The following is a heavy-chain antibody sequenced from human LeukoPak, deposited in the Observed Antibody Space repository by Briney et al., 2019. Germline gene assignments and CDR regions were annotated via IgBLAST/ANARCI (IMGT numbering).Heavy chain of an antibody. CDR2: ISSDGSST. J-gene: IGHJ1*01. V-gene: IGHV3-74*01. CDR3: ARDRYCSGGSCSTFQH. D-gene: IGHD2-15*01. CDR1: GFTFSSYW. Sequence: PGGALRLSCAASGFTFSSYWMHWVRQAPGKGLVWVSRISSDGSSTSYADSVKGRFTISRDNAKNTLYLQMNSLRAEDTAVYYCARDRYCSGGSCSTFQHWGQGTLATVSS.